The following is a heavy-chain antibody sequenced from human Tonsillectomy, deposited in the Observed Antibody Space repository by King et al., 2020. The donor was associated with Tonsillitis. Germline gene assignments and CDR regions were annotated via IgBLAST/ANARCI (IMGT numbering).Heavy chain of an antibody. CDR3: AKEGPGQGYYYYYMDV. J-gene: IGHJ6*03. CDR2: ISGSGGST. Sequence: VQLVESGGGLVQPEGSLRLSCAASGFTFSSYAMSWVRQAPGKGLEWVSAISGSGGSTYYADSVKGRFTISRDNSKNTLYLQMNSLRAEDTAVYYCAKEGPGQGYYYYYMDVWGKGTTVTVSS. V-gene: IGHV3-23*04. CDR1: GFTFSSYA.